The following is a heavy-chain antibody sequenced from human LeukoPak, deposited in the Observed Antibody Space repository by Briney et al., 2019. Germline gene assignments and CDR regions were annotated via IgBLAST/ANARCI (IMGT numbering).Heavy chain of an antibody. J-gene: IGHJ6*03. Sequence: GASEKVSCKASGYTFTSYYMHWVRQAPGQGLEWMGIINPSGGSTSYAQKFQGRVTMTRDTSTSTVYMELSSLRSEDTAVYYCARAALGNYYYYYYMDVWGKGTTVTISS. CDR1: GYTFTSYY. CDR3: ARAALGNYYYYYYMDV. V-gene: IGHV1-46*01. CDR2: INPSGGST.